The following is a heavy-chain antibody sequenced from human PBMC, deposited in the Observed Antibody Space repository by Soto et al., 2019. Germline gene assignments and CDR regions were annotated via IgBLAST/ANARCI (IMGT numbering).Heavy chain of an antibody. CDR1: GGTFSIYG. CDR3: AKPSCTSSTCYFPGWFDH. Sequence: QVQLVQSGAEVKKTGSSVKVSCKASGGTFSIYGFSWVRQAPGQGPEWIGGIIPILTTPNYAQKFHGRVTIGADESPTTVYMELSSLKSEDTAVYYCAKPSCTSSTCYFPGWFDHWGQGTLVNVSS. J-gene: IGHJ5*02. V-gene: IGHV1-69*01. D-gene: IGHD2-2*01. CDR2: IIPILTTP.